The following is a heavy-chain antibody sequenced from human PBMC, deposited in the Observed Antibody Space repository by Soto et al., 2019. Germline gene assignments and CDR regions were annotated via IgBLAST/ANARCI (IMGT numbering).Heavy chain of an antibody. CDR2: ISGSGGST. V-gene: IGHV3-23*01. D-gene: IGHD3-22*01. CDR1: GFTFSSYA. Sequence: GGSLRLSCAASGFTFSSYAMSWVRQAPGKGLEWVSAISGSGGSTYYADSVKGRFTISRDNSKNTLYLQMNSLRAEDTAVYYCARVHYYDRSGYYLWGQGTLVTVSS. CDR3: ARVHYYDRSGYYL. J-gene: IGHJ4*02.